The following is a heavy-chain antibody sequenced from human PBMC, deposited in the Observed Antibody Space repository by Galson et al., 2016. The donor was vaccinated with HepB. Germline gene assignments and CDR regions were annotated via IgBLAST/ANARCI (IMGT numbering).Heavy chain of an antibody. CDR1: GFTLSHYG. CDR2: ISAYNGNT. D-gene: IGHD3-22*01. J-gene: IGHJ4*02. V-gene: IGHV1-18*03. Sequence: SVKVSCKASGFTLSHYGINWVRQAPGQGLEWMGWISAYNGNTNFAQKFQGRVTMTTDTSTSTAYMQLRSLRSDDMAVYYCARIGYDNSGYFPDFWGQGTLVTVSS. CDR3: ARIGYDNSGYFPDF.